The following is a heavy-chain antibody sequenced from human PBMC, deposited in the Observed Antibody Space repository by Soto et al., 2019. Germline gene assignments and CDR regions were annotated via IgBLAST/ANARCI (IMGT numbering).Heavy chain of an antibody. V-gene: IGHV1-69*13. CDR2: ISPIFCTA. J-gene: IGHJ4*02. CDR3: FRSSLRDTAFYY. CDR1: GYPFTSYG. Sequence: SVKVSCKASGYPFTSYGISWARPAPGQGIEWMGWISPIFCTANYAQKFQGRVTITADESTSTAYMELSSLRSENTAVYYCFRSSLRDTAFYYWGQGTLVTVSS. D-gene: IGHD3-16*02.